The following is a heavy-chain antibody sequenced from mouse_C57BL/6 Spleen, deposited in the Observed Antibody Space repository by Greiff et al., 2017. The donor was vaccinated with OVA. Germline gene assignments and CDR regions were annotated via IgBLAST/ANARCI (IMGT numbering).Heavy chain of an antibody. Sequence: QVQLQQSGAELVRPGASVTLSCKASGYTFTDYEMHWVKQTPVHGLEWIGAIDPETGGTAYNQKFKGKAILTADKSSSTAYMELRSLTSEDSAVYYCTREEDGNYAMDYWGQGTSVTVSS. CDR1: GYTFTDYE. J-gene: IGHJ4*01. D-gene: IGHD2-1*01. CDR2: IDPETGGT. CDR3: TREEDGNYAMDY. V-gene: IGHV1-15*01.